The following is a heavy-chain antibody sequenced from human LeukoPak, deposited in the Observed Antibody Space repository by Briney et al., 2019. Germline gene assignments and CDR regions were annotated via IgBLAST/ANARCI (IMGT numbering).Heavy chain of an antibody. CDR2: ISSSSSYT. V-gene: IGHV3-11*06. J-gene: IGHJ4*02. Sequence: GGSLRLSCAASGFTFSDYYMSWIRQAPGKGLEWVSYISSSSSYTNYADSVKGRFTISRDNAKNSLYLQMNSLRAEDTAVYYCARGGNTYYYDSSGYSLGYWGQGTLVTVSS. CDR3: ARGGNTYYYDSSGYSLGY. D-gene: IGHD3-22*01. CDR1: GFTFSDYY.